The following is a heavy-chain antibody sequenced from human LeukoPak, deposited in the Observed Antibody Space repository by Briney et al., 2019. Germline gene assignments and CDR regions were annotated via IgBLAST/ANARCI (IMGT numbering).Heavy chain of an antibody. CDR3: AKASGGSGSYSYHH. D-gene: IGHD3-10*01. J-gene: IGHJ5*02. CDR2: ISGSAGST. CDR1: GFTFSDYA. Sequence: PGGSLRLSCAASGFTFSDYAMSWVRQAPGKGLEWVSVISGSAGSTYYADSVKGRFTISRDNSRNTLYLQMNSLRADDTAVYYCAKASGGSGSYSYHHWGQGTLVTVSS. V-gene: IGHV3-23*01.